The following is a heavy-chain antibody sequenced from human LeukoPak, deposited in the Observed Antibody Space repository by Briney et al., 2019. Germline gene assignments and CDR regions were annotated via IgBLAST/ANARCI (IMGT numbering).Heavy chain of an antibody. D-gene: IGHD3-10*01. CDR1: GFTFSSYG. CDR2: IRYDGSNK. J-gene: IGHJ4*02. Sequence: TGGSLRLSCAASGFTFSSYGMHWVRQAPGKGLEWVAFIRYDGSNKYYADSVKGRFTISRDNSKNTLYLQMNSLRAEDTAVYYCAKDRLRVLLWFGELFDWGQGTLVTVSS. V-gene: IGHV3-30*02. CDR3: AKDRLRVLLWFGELFD.